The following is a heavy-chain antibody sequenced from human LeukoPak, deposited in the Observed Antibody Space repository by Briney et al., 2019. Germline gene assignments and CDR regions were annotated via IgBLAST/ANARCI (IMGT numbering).Heavy chain of an antibody. D-gene: IGHD3-22*01. J-gene: IGHJ3*02. CDR1: GFTFGDYA. V-gene: IGHV3-49*04. Sequence: QLGRSLRLSCTASGFTFGDYAMSWVRQAPGKGLEWVGFIRSKAYGGTTEYAASVKGRFTISRDDSKSIAYLQMNSLKTEDTAVYYCTRIVVALSDAFDIWGQGTMVTVSS. CDR3: TRIVVALSDAFDI. CDR2: IRSKAYGGTT.